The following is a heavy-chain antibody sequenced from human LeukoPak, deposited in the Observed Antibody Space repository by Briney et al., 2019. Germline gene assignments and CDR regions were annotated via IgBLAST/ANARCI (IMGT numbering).Heavy chain of an antibody. D-gene: IGHD2-2*01. CDR3: AKNAVPAAKGHYYFDY. Sequence: GGSLRLSCAASGFTFSSYGMHWVRQAPGKGLEWVAFIRYDGSNKYYADSVKGRFTISRDNSKNTLYPQMNSLRAEDTAVYYCAKNAVPAAKGHYYFDYWGQGTLVTVSS. CDR1: GFTFSSYG. CDR2: IRYDGSNK. J-gene: IGHJ4*02. V-gene: IGHV3-30*02.